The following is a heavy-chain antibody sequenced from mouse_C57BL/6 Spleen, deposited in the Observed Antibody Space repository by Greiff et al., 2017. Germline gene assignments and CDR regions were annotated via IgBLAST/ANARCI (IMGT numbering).Heavy chain of an antibody. Sequence: DVKLVESGGGLVKPGGSLKLSCAASGFTFSSYAMSWVRQTPEKRLEWVATISDGGSYTYYPDNVKGRFTISRDNAKNNLYLQMSHLKSEDTAMYYCARGRAMDYWGQGTSVTVSS. J-gene: IGHJ4*01. CDR2: ISDGGSYT. CDR3: ARGRAMDY. V-gene: IGHV5-4*03. CDR1: GFTFSSYA.